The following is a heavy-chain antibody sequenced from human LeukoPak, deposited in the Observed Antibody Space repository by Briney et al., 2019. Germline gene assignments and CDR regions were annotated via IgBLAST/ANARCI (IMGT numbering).Heavy chain of an antibody. J-gene: IGHJ6*03. CDR3: ARGTTDYYYYMDV. CDR2: IYYSGST. D-gene: IGHD1-7*01. Sequence: SETLSLTCTVSGGSISSSSYYWGWIRQPPGKGLEWIGSIYYSGSTYYNPSLKSRVTMSVDTSKNQFSLKLSSVTTADTAVYYCARGTTDYYYYMDVWGKGTTVTVSS. CDR1: GGSISSSSYY. V-gene: IGHV4-39*07.